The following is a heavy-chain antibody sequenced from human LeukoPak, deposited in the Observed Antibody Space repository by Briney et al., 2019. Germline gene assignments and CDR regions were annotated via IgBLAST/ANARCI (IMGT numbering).Heavy chain of an antibody. J-gene: IGHJ4*02. Sequence: GGSLRLSCAASGFSVSSNYMSWVRQAPGKGLEWVSIIYSGDRTFYADSVKGRFTISRDNSKNTLYLQMNSLTAEDTAVYYCARETTTEYYFDYWGQGTLVTVSS. CDR2: IYSGDRT. CDR3: ARETTTEYYFDY. D-gene: IGHD1-26*01. CDR1: GFSVSSNY. V-gene: IGHV3-66*01.